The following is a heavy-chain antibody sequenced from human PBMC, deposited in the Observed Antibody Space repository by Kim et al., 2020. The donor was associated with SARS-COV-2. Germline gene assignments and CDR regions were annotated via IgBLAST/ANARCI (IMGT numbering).Heavy chain of an antibody. D-gene: IGHD2-8*01. J-gene: IGHJ6*02. CDR2: ISSSSSTI. Sequence: GGSLRLSCAASGFTFSSYSMNWVRQAPGKGLEWVSYISSSSSTIYYADSVKGRFTISRDNAKNSLYLQMNSLRAEDTAVYYCARDRVWDGMDVWGQGTTVTVSS. V-gene: IGHV3-48*04. CDR3: ARDRVWDGMDV. CDR1: GFTFSSYS.